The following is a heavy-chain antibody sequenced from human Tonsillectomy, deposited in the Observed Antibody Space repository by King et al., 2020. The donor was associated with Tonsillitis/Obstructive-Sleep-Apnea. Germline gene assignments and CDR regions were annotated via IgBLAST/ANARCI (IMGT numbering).Heavy chain of an antibody. CDR3: TTDLGELSPHDY. J-gene: IGHJ4*02. CDR2: IKSKTDGGTT. D-gene: IGHD3-10*01. CDR1: GFSFSNAW. V-gene: IGHV3-15*01. Sequence: VQLVESGGGLVKPGGSLRLSCAASGFSFSNAWMSWVRQAPGKGLEWVGRIKSKTDGGTTDYAAPVKGRFTISRDDSKNTLYLQMNSLKTEDTAVYYCTTDLGELSPHDYWGQGTLVTVSS.